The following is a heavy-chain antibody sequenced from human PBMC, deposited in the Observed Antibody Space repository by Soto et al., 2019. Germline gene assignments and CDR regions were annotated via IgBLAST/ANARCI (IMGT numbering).Heavy chain of an antibody. CDR1: GGTSTRYA. CDR2: IVPMFGTS. Sequence: QERLVQSGADVRKPGSSVKVSCKVTGGTSTRYAINWVRQAPGQGLEWMGGIVPMFGTSKYAQKLQGRVTITADTSTNIAYMELRSLRSEDTAVYYCNRGSEYDFWSGYLWGQGTLVSVSS. CDR3: NRGSEYDFWSGYL. D-gene: IGHD3-3*01. J-gene: IGHJ4*02. V-gene: IGHV1-69*06.